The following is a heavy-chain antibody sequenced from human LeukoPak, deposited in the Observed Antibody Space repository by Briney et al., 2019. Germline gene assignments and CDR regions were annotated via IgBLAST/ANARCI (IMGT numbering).Heavy chain of an antibody. CDR1: GFTFSSYA. V-gene: IGHV3-23*01. Sequence: GGSLRLSCAASGFTFSSYAMSWVRQAPGKGLEWVSAISGSGGSTYYADSVKGRFTISRDNSKNTLYLQMNSLRAEDTAVYYCAKAGHIIVVPAAMDDWFDPWGQGTLVTVSS. J-gene: IGHJ5*02. D-gene: IGHD2-2*01. CDR3: AKAGHIIVVPAAMDDWFDP. CDR2: ISGSGGST.